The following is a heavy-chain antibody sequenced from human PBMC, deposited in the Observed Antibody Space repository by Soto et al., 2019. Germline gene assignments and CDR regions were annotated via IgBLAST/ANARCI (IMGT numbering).Heavy chain of an antibody. CDR2: ISGSGGST. Sequence: EVQLLESGGGLVQPGGSLRLSCAASGFTFSSYAMSWVRQAPGKGLEWVSAISGSGGSTYYADSVKGRFTISRDNSKNTLYLQMNSLIAEDTAVYYCAKSSSRGRQGYCSGGSCYPLDYWGQGTLLTVSS. V-gene: IGHV3-23*01. J-gene: IGHJ4*02. D-gene: IGHD2-15*01. CDR3: AKSSSRGRQGYCSGGSCYPLDY. CDR1: GFTFSSYA.